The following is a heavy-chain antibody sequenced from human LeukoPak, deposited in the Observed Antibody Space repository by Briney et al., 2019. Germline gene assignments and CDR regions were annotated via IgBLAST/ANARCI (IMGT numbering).Heavy chain of an antibody. CDR3: ARGSSGWYQLY. J-gene: IGHJ4*02. Sequence: ASVKVSCKASGYSFSTYGITWVRQAPGQGLEWMGWINTNTGNPTYAQGFTGRFVFSLDTSVSTAYLQISSLKAEDTAVYYCARGSSGWYQLYWGQGTLVTVSS. CDR1: GYSFSTYG. D-gene: IGHD6-19*01. CDR2: INTNTGNP. V-gene: IGHV7-4-1*02.